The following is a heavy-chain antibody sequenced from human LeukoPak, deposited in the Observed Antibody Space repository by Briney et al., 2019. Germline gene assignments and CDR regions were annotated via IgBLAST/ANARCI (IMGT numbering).Heavy chain of an antibody. V-gene: IGHV4-4*02. CDR3: ARRTGYYGSGSYYKAYMDV. Sequence: KPSGTLSLTCAVSGGSISSSNWWSWVRQPPGKGLEWIGEIYHSGSTNYNPSLKSRVTISVDKSKNQFSLKLSSVTAADTAVYYCARRTGYYGSGSYYKAYMDVWGKGTTVTISS. J-gene: IGHJ6*03. CDR1: GGSISSSNW. D-gene: IGHD3-10*01. CDR2: IYHSGST.